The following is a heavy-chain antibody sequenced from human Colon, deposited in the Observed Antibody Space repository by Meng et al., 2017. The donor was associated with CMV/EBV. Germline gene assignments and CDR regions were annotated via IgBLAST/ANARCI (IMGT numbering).Heavy chain of an antibody. J-gene: IGHJ4*02. Sequence: GGSLRLSCAASGFNFKYHTIHWVRQAPGKGLEWVALISYDGTTTYYADSVKGRFTISRDNSENTAYLQMDGLRRDDTATYYCARENIPVAGTSFDYWGPGARVTVSS. CDR1: GFNFKYHT. CDR2: ISYDGTTT. V-gene: IGHV3-30-3*01. CDR3: ARENIPVAGTSFDY. D-gene: IGHD6-19*01.